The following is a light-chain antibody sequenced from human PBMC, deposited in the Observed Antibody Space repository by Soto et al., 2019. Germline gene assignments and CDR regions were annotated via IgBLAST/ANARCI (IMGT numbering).Light chain of an antibody. V-gene: IGKV3-20*01. J-gene: IGKJ1*01. CDR1: QSISRY. CDR3: QQYEAVVT. Sequence: ILLTQSPCTLALSPGERTTLSCRASQSISRYLAWYQQKPGQGPRLLIYGASSRATGTPDRLSGSGSGTDFTLTISRLEPEDVAVYYCQQYEAVVTFGQGTKVDIK. CDR2: GAS.